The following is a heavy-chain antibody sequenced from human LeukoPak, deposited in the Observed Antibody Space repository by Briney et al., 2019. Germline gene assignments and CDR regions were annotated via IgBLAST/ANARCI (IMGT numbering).Heavy chain of an antibody. D-gene: IGHD3/OR15-3a*01. CDR3: ARVDLV. CDR1: GDTFSSYA. CDR2: INPNSGGA. J-gene: IGHJ6*04. Sequence: ASVKVSCKASGDTFSSYAITWVRQAPGQGLEWMGWINPNSGGANYAQKFQGRVTMTRDTSISTAYMELSRLRSDDTAVYYCARVDLVWGKGTTVTISS. V-gene: IGHV1-2*02.